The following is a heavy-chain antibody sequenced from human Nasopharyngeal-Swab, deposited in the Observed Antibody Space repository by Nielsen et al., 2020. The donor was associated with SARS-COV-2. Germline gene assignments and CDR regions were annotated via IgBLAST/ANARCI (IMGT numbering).Heavy chain of an antibody. CDR3: ARDEVQQGTTTVGYLDY. D-gene: IGHD4-23*01. CDR2: IWNDGRNK. CDR1: GFTFSSYA. V-gene: IGHV3-33*01. Sequence: GESLKISCAASGFTFSSYAMHWVRQAPGKGLEWVAVIWNDGRNKYYADSVRGRFTISRDNPKNTLYLQMNSLTTDDTAVYYCARDEVQQGTTTVGYLDYWGQGTLVTVSP. J-gene: IGHJ4*02.